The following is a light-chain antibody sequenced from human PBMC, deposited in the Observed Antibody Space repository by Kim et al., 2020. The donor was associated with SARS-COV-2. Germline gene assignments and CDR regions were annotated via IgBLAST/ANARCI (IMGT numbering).Light chain of an antibody. J-gene: IGKJ2*01. CDR1: QSVSSN. V-gene: IGKV3-15*01. CDR3: QQNNDWPTIYT. Sequence: EIVMTQSPATVSVSPGERATLSCRASQSVSSNLARYQQKPGQAPSILISGASIRATGIPARFSGSGSGTEFTLTIGSLQSEDFAVYYCQQNNDWPTIYTFGKGTERKI. CDR2: GAS.